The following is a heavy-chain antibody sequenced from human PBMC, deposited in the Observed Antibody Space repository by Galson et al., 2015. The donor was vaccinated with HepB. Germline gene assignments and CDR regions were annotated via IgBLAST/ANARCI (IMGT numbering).Heavy chain of an antibody. CDR3: ATQQLGLDY. CDR2: ISSSSSTI. CDR1: GFTFSSYS. J-gene: IGHJ4*02. D-gene: IGHD5-18*01. V-gene: IGHV3-48*01. Sequence: SLRLSCAASGFTFSSYSMNWVRQAPGKGLEWVSYISSSSSTIYYADSVKGRFTISRDNAKNSLYLQMNSLRAEDTAVYYCATQQLGLDYWGQGTLVTVSS.